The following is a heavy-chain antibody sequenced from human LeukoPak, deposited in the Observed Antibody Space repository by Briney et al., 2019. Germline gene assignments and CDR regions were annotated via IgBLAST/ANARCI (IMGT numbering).Heavy chain of an antibody. V-gene: IGHV5-51*01. D-gene: IGHD1-1*01. CDR1: GYSFTSYW. J-gene: IGHJ4*02. Sequence: GESLKISCQGSGYSFTSYWIGWVRQMPGKGLEFLGIIYPGDSDTRYNPSFQGQVTISADNTNTTAYLLWSSLNASDTIKYYCARHETGPYFDYWGQGTLVTVSS. CDR3: ARHETGPYFDY. CDR2: IYPGDSDT.